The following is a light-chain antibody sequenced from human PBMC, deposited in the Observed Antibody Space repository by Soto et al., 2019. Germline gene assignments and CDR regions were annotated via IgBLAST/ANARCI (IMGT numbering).Light chain of an antibody. Sequence: DVVMTQSPLSLPVTLGQPASISCRSSQSLVCSDGNTYLNWFQQRPGQSPRRLIYKVSKRDSGVPERFSGSGSGTDFTLKISRVEADDVGVYYCMQGAHWPPWTFGQGTKVEVK. V-gene: IGKV2-30*01. CDR2: KVS. J-gene: IGKJ1*01. CDR1: QSLVCSDGNTY. CDR3: MQGAHWPPWT.